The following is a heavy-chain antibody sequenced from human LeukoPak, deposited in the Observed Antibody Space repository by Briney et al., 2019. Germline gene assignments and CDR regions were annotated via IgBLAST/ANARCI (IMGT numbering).Heavy chain of an antibody. V-gene: IGHV3-7*01. CDR2: IKQDGSEK. J-gene: IGHJ4*02. CDR3: ARGTTTVVTPDYFGS. Sequence: PGGSLRLSRAASGFTFSSYWMSWVRQAPGKGLEWVANIKQDGSEKYYVDSVKGRFTISRDNAKNSLYLQMNSLRAEDTAVYYCARGTTTVVTPDYFGSWGQGTLVTVSS. D-gene: IGHD4-23*01. CDR1: GFTFSSYW.